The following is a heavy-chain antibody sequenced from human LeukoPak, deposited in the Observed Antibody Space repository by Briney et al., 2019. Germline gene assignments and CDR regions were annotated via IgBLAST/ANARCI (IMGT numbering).Heavy chain of an antibody. CDR3: ARTYYDFWSGYHGVRWFDP. V-gene: IGHV1-8*01. CDR1: GHTGASSD. Sequence: ASEKFYCKESGHTGASSDIKCERQASQQWLEELGLLNAPSGNTGYAQKFQGRVTMTRSASISTAYMELSSLRSEDTAVYYCARTYYDFWSGYHGVRWFDPWGQGTLVTVSS. J-gene: IGHJ5*02. D-gene: IGHD3-3*01. CDR2: LNAPSGNT.